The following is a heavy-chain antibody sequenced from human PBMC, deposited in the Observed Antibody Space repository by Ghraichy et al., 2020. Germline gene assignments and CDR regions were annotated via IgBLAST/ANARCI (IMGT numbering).Heavy chain of an antibody. V-gene: IGHV4-4*07. CDR3: AREEYYDFWSGYLF. Sequence: SETLSLTCTVSGGSISSYYWSWIRQPAGKGLEWIGRIYTSGSTNYNPSLKSRVTMSVDTSKNQFSLKLSSVTAADTVVYYCAREEYYDFWSGYLFWGQGTLVTVSS. J-gene: IGHJ4*02. CDR1: GGSISSYY. D-gene: IGHD3-3*01. CDR2: IYTSGST.